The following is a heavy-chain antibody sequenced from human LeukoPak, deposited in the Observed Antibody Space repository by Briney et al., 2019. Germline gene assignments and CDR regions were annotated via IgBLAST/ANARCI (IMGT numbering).Heavy chain of an antibody. D-gene: IGHD5/OR15-5a*01. Sequence: GGSLRLSCAASGFTLSRYGMHWVRQAPGKGLVWVSRINTDGSSTTYADSVKGQFTISRDNAKNTLYLQMNSLRADDTALYYCARGLNYFHYWGQGTLVTVSS. CDR3: ARGLNYFHY. CDR1: GFTLSRYG. V-gene: IGHV3-74*01. J-gene: IGHJ4*02. CDR2: INTDGSST.